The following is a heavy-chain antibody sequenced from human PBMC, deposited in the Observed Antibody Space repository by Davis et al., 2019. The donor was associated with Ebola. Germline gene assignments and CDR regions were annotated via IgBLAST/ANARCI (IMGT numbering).Heavy chain of an antibody. CDR1: GFTVSSNY. D-gene: IGHD3-16*02. Sequence: PGGSLRLSCAASGFTVSSNYMSWVRQAPGKGLEWVSVIYSGGTTFYADSVKGRFTISRDNSKNTLYLQMNSLRAEDTAVYYCARGGVWRLGELSLPYWGQGTLVTVSS. V-gene: IGHV3-53*01. CDR2: IYSGGTT. CDR3: ARGGVWRLGELSLPY. J-gene: IGHJ4*02.